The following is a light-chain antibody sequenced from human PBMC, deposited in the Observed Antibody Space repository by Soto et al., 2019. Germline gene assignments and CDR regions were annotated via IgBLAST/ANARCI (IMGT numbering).Light chain of an antibody. J-gene: IGKJ1*01. CDR3: QQYGSTSRP. V-gene: IGKV3-20*01. CDR2: GAS. Sequence: EIVLTQSPGTLSLSPGERSTLSCRASQSVGTNSLAWYQQRPGQTPRLLIYGASSRATGIPVRFSDSGSGTDLTLAISRLEHEDHAVYYCQQYGSTSRPFGQGTKVEIK. CDR1: QSVGTNS.